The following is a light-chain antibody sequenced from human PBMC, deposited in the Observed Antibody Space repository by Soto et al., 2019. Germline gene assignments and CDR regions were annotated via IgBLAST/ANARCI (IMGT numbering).Light chain of an antibody. V-gene: IGLV2-23*02. CDR1: GSDVGAYIL. CDR3: CSYAGTVSYV. J-gene: IGLJ1*01. CDR2: EVN. Sequence: LKQAVSGYGVARHGLNITNTGNGSDVGAYILVSWYQQHPGKAPKLIICEVNTRPSGISNRFSGSKSGDTASLTISVLHAEDEADYFCCSYAGTVSYVFGTVSKVIVL.